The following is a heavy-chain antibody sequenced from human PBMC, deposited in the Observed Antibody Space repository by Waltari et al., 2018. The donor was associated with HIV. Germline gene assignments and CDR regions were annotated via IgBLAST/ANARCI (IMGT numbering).Heavy chain of an antibody. CDR3: ARQTQAYGSGSYSPDNWFDP. D-gene: IGHD3-10*01. V-gene: IGHV4-59*01. J-gene: IGHJ5*02. Sequence: QVQLQESGPGLVKHSETLSLTCTVAGASISNYYWTWCRQPPGKGLEWIGYIYYSASTNYNPSLKSRVTIAVHTSKNQFSLNLSSVTAADTAVYYCARQTQAYGSGSYSPDNWFDPWGQGTLVTVSS. CDR1: GASISNYY. CDR2: IYYSAST.